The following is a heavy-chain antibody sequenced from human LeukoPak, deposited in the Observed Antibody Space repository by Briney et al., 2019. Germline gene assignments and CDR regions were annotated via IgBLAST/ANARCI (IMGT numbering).Heavy chain of an antibody. D-gene: IGHD4-17*01. Sequence: GGSLRLSCAASGFTFSSYSMNWVRQAPGKGLEWVSYISSSSTIYYADSVKGRFTISRDNAKNSLYLQMNSLRAEDTAVYYCARSYGDYDSDYWGQGTLVTVSS. J-gene: IGHJ4*02. CDR1: GFTFSSYS. CDR3: ARSYGDYDSDY. CDR2: ISSSSTI. V-gene: IGHV3-48*01.